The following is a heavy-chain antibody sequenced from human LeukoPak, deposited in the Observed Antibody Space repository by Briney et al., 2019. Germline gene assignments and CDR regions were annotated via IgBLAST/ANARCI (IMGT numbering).Heavy chain of an antibody. Sequence: ASVKVSCKASGYTFTGYYMHWVRQAPGQGLEWMGRINPNSGGTNYAQKFQGRVTMTRDTSISTAYMELSRLRSDDTAVYYCAGAPGSYYDSSGYYYPDYWGQGTLVTVSS. CDR3: AGAPGSYYDSSGYYYPDY. V-gene: IGHV1-2*06. D-gene: IGHD3-22*01. CDR2: INPNSGGT. CDR1: GYTFTGYY. J-gene: IGHJ4*02.